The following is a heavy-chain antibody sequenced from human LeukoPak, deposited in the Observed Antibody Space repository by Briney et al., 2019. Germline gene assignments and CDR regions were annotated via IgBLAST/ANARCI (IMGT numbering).Heavy chain of an antibody. CDR2: IYYSGST. D-gene: IGHD1-26*01. Sequence: PSETLSLTCTVSGGSISSSSYYWGWIRQPRGKGLEWIGSIYYSGSTYYNPSLKSRVTISVDTSKNQFSLKLSSVTAADTAVYYCARDARGSYGPDAFDIWGQGTMVTVSS. CDR1: GGSISSSSYY. J-gene: IGHJ3*02. V-gene: IGHV4-39*07. CDR3: ARDARGSYGPDAFDI.